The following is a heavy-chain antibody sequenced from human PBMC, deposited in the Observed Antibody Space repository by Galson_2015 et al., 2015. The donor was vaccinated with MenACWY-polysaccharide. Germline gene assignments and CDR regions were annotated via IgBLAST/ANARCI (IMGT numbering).Heavy chain of an antibody. CDR1: GFIFSDYA. CDR3: AEDRPLRGLSVFYYGMDV. Sequence: SLRLSCAVSGFIFSDYAIHWVRQAPGKGLEWLAVISYDGSNKYYLESVKGRFTISRDNSKDMVYLHMNSLRGEDTAVYFCAEDRPLRGLSVFYYGMDVWGRGTTVIVSS. V-gene: IGHV3-30*18. D-gene: IGHD3-10*01. J-gene: IGHJ6*02. CDR2: ISYDGSNK.